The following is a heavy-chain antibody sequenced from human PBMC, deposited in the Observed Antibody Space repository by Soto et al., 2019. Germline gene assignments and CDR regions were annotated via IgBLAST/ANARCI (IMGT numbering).Heavy chain of an antibody. D-gene: IGHD3-22*01. CDR2: ISSSAVYI. CDR1: GFNFITYS. Sequence: GGSLRLSCAASGFNFITYSLSWVRQAPGKGLEWVASISSSAVYIDYADSVKGRFTISRDKSNNTLYLQMNSLRAEDTAVYYCARDTYYSDNTNYHLFDYWGQGTLVTVSS. CDR3: ARDTYYSDNTNYHLFDY. J-gene: IGHJ4*02. V-gene: IGHV3-21*04.